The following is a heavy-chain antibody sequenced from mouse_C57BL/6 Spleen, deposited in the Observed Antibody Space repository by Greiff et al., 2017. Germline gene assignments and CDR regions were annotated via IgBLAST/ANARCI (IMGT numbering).Heavy chain of an antibody. CDR2: ISGGGGNT. Sequence: DVMLVESGGGLVKPGGSLKLSCAASGFTFSSYTMSWVRQTPEKRLEWVATISGGGGNTYYPDSVKGRFTISRDNAKNTLYLQMSSLRAEDTGLYYWESLGGWFAYWGQGTLVTVSA. V-gene: IGHV5-9*01. CDR3: ESLGGWFAY. D-gene: IGHD3-1*01. CDR1: GFTFSSYT. J-gene: IGHJ3*01.